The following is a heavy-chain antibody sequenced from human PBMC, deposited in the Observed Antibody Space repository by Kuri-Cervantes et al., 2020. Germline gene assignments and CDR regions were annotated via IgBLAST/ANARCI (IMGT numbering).Heavy chain of an antibody. CDR1: GFTFSNAW. V-gene: IGHV3-15*01. D-gene: IGHD3-3*01. Sequence: ETLSLTCAASGFTFSNAWMSWVRQAPGKGLEWVGRIKSKTDGGTTDYAAPVKGRFTISRDDSKNTLYLQMNSLKTEDTAVYYRARALEWRMDVWGQGTTVTVSS. CDR3: ARALEWRMDV. CDR2: IKSKTDGGTT. J-gene: IGHJ6*02.